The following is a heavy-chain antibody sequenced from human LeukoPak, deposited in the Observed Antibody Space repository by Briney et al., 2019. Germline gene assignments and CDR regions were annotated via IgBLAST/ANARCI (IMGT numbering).Heavy chain of an antibody. CDR1: GGSISSGGYY. CDR2: IYYSGST. J-gene: IGHJ4*02. V-gene: IGHV4-31*03. Sequence: SETLSLTCTVSGGSISSGGYYWSWLRQHPGKGLEWIGYIYYSGSTYYNPSLKSRVTISVDTSKNQFSLKLSSVTAADTAVYYCARVRYQPLLADYWGQGTLVTVSS. CDR3: ARVRYQPLLADY. D-gene: IGHD2-2*01.